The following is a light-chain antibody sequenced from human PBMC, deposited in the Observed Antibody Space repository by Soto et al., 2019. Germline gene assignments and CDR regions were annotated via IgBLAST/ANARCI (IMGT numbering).Light chain of an antibody. Sequence: ESVMTQSPGTLSLSPGETATLSCRASQSVSSSYLAWYQQKPGQAPRLLIYDASSRATGIPDRFSGSGSGTDFTLTISRLEPEDFAVYYCQQYGSSQWTFGQGTKVDIK. CDR3: QQYGSSQWT. J-gene: IGKJ1*01. CDR2: DAS. V-gene: IGKV3-20*01. CDR1: QSVSSSY.